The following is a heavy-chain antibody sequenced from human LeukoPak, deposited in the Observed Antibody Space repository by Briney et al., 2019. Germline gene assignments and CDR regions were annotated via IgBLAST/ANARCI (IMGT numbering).Heavy chain of an antibody. CDR2: IKSKTDGDTT. Sequence: GGSLRLACAASGFTFSSYGMVWVRQAPGKGLEWVGRIKSKTDGDTTDYAAPVKGRFTISRDESKDTLYLQMSSLKAEDTAVYYCARDDPRFGELLMEYYFDYWGQGTLVTVSS. J-gene: IGHJ4*02. CDR3: ARDDPRFGELLMEYYFDY. V-gene: IGHV3-15*01. D-gene: IGHD3-10*01. CDR1: GFTFSSYG.